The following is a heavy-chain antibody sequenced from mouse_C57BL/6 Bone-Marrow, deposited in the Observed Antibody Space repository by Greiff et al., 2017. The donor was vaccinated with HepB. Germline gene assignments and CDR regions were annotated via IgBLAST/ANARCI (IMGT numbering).Heavy chain of an antibody. J-gene: IGHJ4*01. CDR1: GYTFTDYY. CDR2: INPNNGGT. V-gene: IGHV1-26*01. CDR3: ARRGDYGSSYGNFDY. D-gene: IGHD1-1*01. Sequence: EVQLQQSGPELVKPGASVKISCKASGYTFTDYYLNWVKQSHGKSLEWIGDINPNNGGTSYNQKFKGKATLTVDKSSSTAYMELRSLTSEDSAVYYCARRGDYGSSYGNFDYWGQGTSVTVSS.